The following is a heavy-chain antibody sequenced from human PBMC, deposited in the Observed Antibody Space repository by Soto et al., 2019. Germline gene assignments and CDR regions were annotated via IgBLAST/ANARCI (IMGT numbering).Heavy chain of an antibody. CDR3: ARMFHCSGGTCPFDY. V-gene: IGHV2-70*04. CDR1: GFSLSTSGMR. Sequence: AGPSLVNPTQTLTLTCAFSGFSLSTSGMRVSWIRQPPGKALEWLARIDWDDDKFYNTSLKTRLTISKYSSKNQVVLTMTNMDPVDTATYYCARMFHCSGGTCPFDYWGQGALVTVSS. D-gene: IGHD2-15*01. J-gene: IGHJ4*02. CDR2: IDWDDDK.